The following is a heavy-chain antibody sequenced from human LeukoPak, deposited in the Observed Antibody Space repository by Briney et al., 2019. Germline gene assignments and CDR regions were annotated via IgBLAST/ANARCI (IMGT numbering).Heavy chain of an antibody. V-gene: IGHV3-23*01. CDR1: GFTFSSYA. Sequence: GGSLRLSCAASGFTFSSYAMSWVHQSPGKGLEWVSAISGGGGSTYYADSVKGRFTISRDNSKNTLYLQMNSLRAEDTAVYYCAKREGVVVAGKIDYWGQGTLVSVSS. J-gene: IGHJ4*02. CDR2: ISGGGGST. D-gene: IGHD6-19*01. CDR3: AKREGVVVAGKIDY.